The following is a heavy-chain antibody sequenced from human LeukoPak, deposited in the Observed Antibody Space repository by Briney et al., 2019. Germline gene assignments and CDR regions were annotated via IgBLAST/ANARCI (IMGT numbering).Heavy chain of an antibody. CDR3: ARHAESGTTFEK. Sequence: SQTLSLTCTVSGGSISSGSYYWSWIRQPAGKGLEWIGRISGSTNYNPSLKSRVTISVDTSKNQFSLKLSSVTAADTAVYYCARHAESGTTFEKWGQGTLVTVSS. J-gene: IGHJ4*02. V-gene: IGHV4-61*02. CDR1: GGSISSGSYY. D-gene: IGHD1-26*01. CDR2: ISGST.